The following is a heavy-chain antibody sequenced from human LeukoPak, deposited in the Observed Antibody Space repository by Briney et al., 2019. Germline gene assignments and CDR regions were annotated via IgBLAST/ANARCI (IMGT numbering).Heavy chain of an antibody. CDR1: GGTFSSYA. Sequence: GASAKVSCKASGGTFSSYAISWVRQAPRQGLEWMGGIIPIFGTANYAQKFQGRVTITTDESTSTAYMELSSLRSEDTAVYYCARDRGITGTEDAFDIWGQGTMVTVSS. D-gene: IGHD1-20*01. V-gene: IGHV1-69*05. J-gene: IGHJ3*02. CDR2: IIPIFGTA. CDR3: ARDRGITGTEDAFDI.